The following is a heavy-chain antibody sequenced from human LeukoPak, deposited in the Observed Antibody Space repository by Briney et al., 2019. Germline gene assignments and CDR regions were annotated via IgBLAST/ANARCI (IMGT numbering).Heavy chain of an antibody. Sequence: PGGSLRLSCAASGFTFSSYAMHWVRQAPGKGLEWVSSISSSSSYIYYADSVKGRFTISRDNAKNSLYLQMNGLRAEDTAVYYCARDASVYSGSLPPFDYWGQGTLVTVSS. CDR1: GFTFSSYA. J-gene: IGHJ4*02. D-gene: IGHD1-26*01. CDR3: ARDASVYSGSLPPFDY. CDR2: ISSSSSYI. V-gene: IGHV3-21*01.